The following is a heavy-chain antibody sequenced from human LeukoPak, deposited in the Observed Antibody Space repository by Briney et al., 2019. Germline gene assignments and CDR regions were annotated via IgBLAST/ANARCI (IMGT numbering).Heavy chain of an antibody. D-gene: IGHD6-13*01. CDR1: GFTFSSYG. J-gene: IGHJ6*02. Sequence: PGRSLRLSCAASGFTFSSYGMHWVRQAPGKGLEWEAVISYDGSNKYYADSVKVRFTISRDNSKNTLYLQMNSLRAEDTAVYYCAKDHGSSWYLVVVYYYGMDVWGQGTTVTVSS. V-gene: IGHV3-30*18. CDR2: ISYDGSNK. CDR3: AKDHGSSWYLVVVYYYGMDV.